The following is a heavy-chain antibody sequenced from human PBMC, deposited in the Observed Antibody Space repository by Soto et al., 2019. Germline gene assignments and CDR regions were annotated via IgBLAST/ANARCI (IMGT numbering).Heavy chain of an antibody. CDR3: AKDRKRYCSGGSCHVAFDY. CDR2: ISYDGSNK. CDR1: GFIFSSYG. V-gene: IGHV3-30*18. D-gene: IGHD2-15*01. J-gene: IGHJ4*02. Sequence: GGSLRLSCAASGFIFSSYGMHWVRQAPGKGLEWVAVISYDGSNKYYADSVKGRFTISRDNSKNTLYLQMNSLRAEDTAVYYCAKDRKRYCSGGSCHVAFDYWGQGTLVTVSS.